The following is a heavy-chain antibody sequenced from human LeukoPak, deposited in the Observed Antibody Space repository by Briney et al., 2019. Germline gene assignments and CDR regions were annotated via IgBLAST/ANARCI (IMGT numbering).Heavy chain of an antibody. J-gene: IGHJ6*03. Sequence: GGSLRLSCAGSGFTFSDYTMHWVRQGPGKGLEYVSAITANARSKYHADSVRGRFTISRGNSKDTLYLQMGSLRPEDTAVYYCARGPSSYFYMDVWGKGTTVTISS. CDR1: GFTFSDYT. CDR3: ARGPSSYFYMDV. V-gene: IGHV3-64*02. CDR2: ITANARSK.